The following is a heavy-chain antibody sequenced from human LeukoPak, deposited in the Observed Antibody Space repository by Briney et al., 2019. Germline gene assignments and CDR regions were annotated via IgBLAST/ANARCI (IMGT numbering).Heavy chain of an antibody. CDR3: ARRRAASDEAFDI. J-gene: IGHJ3*02. Sequence: PSETLSLTCSVSGDSISSSSYYWGWIRQPPGKGLEWIGIIYYSGSIYYNPSLKSRVTISVDTSKNQFSLKLSSVTAADTAVYFCARRRAASDEAFDIWGQGTMVTVSS. D-gene: IGHD5-24*01. CDR1: GDSISSSSYY. CDR2: IYYSGSI. V-gene: IGHV4-39*01.